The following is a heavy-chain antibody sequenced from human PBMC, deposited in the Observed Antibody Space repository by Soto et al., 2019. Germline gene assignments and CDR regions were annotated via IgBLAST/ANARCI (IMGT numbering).Heavy chain of an antibody. J-gene: IGHJ4*02. D-gene: IGHD3-22*01. CDR2: IIPIFGTA. CDR3: ATSDGDYYDSSGHFDY. CDR1: GGTFSSYA. Sequence: QVQLVQSGAEVKKPGSSVKVSCKASGGTFSSYAISWVRQAPGQGLEWMGGIIPIFGTANYAQKFQGRVTITADESTSTAYMEQSSLRSEDTAVYYCATSDGDYYDSSGHFDYWGQGTLVTVSS. V-gene: IGHV1-69*01.